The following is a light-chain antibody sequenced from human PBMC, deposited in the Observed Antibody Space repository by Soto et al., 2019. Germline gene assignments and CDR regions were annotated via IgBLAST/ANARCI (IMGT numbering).Light chain of an antibody. V-gene: IGKV3-20*01. J-gene: IGKJ4*01. CDR2: GAS. CDR3: QHYGSSPLT. Sequence: EILMTQCPGTLCLSPGERATLSCGASQSVSSSYLDWYQQKPGQAPRLLIYGASTRATGTPERFSGSGSGTDLSLIISRLEPEDFAVYYCQHYGSSPLTFGGGTQVDIK. CDR1: QSVSSSY.